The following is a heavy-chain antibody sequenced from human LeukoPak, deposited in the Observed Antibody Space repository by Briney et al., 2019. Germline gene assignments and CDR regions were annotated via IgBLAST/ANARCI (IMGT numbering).Heavy chain of an antibody. Sequence: GGFLRLSCSASGFTFSSYAMSWVRQAPGKGLEWVSTISRSGGTTYYADSVKGRVTISRDNSNNTLYLRMNSLRAEDTAVYYCAKVIYTTGWSYFDNWGQGTLFTVSS. D-gene: IGHD6-19*01. CDR1: GFTFSSYA. CDR3: AKVIYTTGWSYFDN. CDR2: ISRSGGTT. V-gene: IGHV3-23*01. J-gene: IGHJ4*02.